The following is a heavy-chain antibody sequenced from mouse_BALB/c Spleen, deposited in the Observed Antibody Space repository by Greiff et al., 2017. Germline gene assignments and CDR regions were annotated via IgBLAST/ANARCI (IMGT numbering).Heavy chain of an antibody. CDR2: ISSGGSYT. J-gene: IGHJ4*01. CDR1: GFTFSSYT. V-gene: IGHV5-6-4*01. D-gene: IGHD1-1*02. Sequence: EVKLMESGGGLVKPGGSLKLSCAASGFTFSSYTMSWVRQTPEKRLEWVATISSGGSYTYYPDSVKGRFTISRDNAKNTLYLQMSSLKSEDTAMYYCTRDGSPYAMDYWGQGTSVTVSA. CDR3: TRDGSPYAMDY.